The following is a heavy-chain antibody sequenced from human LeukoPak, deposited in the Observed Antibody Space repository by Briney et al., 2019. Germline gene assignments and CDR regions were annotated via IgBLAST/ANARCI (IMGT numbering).Heavy chain of an antibody. J-gene: IGHJ4*02. CDR2: ISYDGSNK. CDR1: GFTFSSYA. CDR3: AGTSEFDY. Sequence: GRSLRLPCAASGFTFSSYAMYWVRQAPGKGLEWVAVISYDGSNKYYADSVKGRFTISRDNSKNTLYLQMNSLRAEDTAVYYCAGTSEFDYWGQGTLVTVSS. V-gene: IGHV3-30*01.